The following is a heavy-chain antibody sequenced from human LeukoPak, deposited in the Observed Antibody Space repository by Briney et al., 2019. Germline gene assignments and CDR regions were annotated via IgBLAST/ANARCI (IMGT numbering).Heavy chain of an antibody. D-gene: IGHD5-24*01. V-gene: IGHV4-4*07. CDR2: IYTSGST. CDR1: GGSISNYY. J-gene: IGHJ4*02. CDR3: ASGLQFRILDY. Sequence: SETLSHTCTVSGGSISNYYWNWIRQPAGKGLEWIGRIYTSGSTNYNPSLKSRVTMSVDTSKNQISLKLSSVTAADTAVYYCASGLQFRILDYWGQGTLVTVSS.